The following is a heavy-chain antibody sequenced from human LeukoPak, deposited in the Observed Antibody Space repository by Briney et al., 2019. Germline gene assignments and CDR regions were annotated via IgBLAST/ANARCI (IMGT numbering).Heavy chain of an antibody. D-gene: IGHD3-22*01. CDR2: IYYTERT. CDR1: CGSISGQY. J-gene: IGHJ4*02. CDR3: ASTPPETYYYDCSGYPG. Sequence: SETLSLTCYVSCGSISGQYGRWIRQPPGKGREWSGYIYYTERTNYNPSLKSRATISGDTSKHQFSLKLTCVTAADTAVYYCASTPPETYYYDCSGYPGWGQGTLVTVSS. V-gene: IGHV4-59*08.